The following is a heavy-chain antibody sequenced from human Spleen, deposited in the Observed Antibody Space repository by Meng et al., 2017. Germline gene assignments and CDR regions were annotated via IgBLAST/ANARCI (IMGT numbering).Heavy chain of an antibody. CDR3: ARDAGGVLRYFDA. CDR2: ITSTGNSV. D-gene: IGHD3-9*01. Sequence: GESLKISCVGSGITMSYSWMTWVRQAPGKGLEWVSYITSTGNSVYYADSVKGRFTISRDNAKNSLYLQLNSLRAEDTAVYYCARDAGGVLRYFDAWGQGTLVTVSS. V-gene: IGHV3-11*04. CDR1: GITMSYSW. J-gene: IGHJ4*02.